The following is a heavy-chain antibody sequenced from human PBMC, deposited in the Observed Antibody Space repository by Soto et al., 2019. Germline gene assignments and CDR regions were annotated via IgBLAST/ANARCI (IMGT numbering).Heavy chain of an antibody. J-gene: IGHJ6*02. D-gene: IGHD6-13*01. CDR2: IVVGSGNT. CDR1: GFTFTSSA. CDR3: AAAAAAATRYYYGMDV. Sequence: SVKVSCKASGFTFTSSAVQWVRQARGQRPEWIGWIVVGSGNTNYAQKFQERVTIARDMSTSTAYMELSSLRSEDTAVYYCAAAAAAATRYYYGMDVWGQGTTVTVSS. V-gene: IGHV1-58*01.